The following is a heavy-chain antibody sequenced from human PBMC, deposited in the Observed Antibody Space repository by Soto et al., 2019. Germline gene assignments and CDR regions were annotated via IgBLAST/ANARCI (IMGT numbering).Heavy chain of an antibody. D-gene: IGHD3-22*01. Sequence: EVQLVESGGGLIQPGGSLRLSCAASGFTVSSNDMSWVRQAPGKGLEWVSLIYSSGSTHYADSVKGRFTISRDNSKNTLYLQMNNLRAEDTAVYYCARRPLNSNGAYWGQGTLVTVSS. CDR3: ARRPLNSNGAY. CDR2: IYSSGST. J-gene: IGHJ4*02. CDR1: GFTVSSND. V-gene: IGHV3-53*01.